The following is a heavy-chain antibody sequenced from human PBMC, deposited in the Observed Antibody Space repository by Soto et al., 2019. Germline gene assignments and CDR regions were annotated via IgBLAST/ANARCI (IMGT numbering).Heavy chain of an antibody. CDR1: GGSISSYY. Sequence: PSETLSLPCTVSGGSISSYYWSWIRQPAAQGLEWIGRIYTSGSTNYNPSLNSPATMSVDTSKNQFSLKLSSATAADTAVYYCARDVPYCANGVCPGGWFDPWGQGTLVTVSS. D-gene: IGHD2-8*01. CDR2: IYTSGST. V-gene: IGHV4-4*07. J-gene: IGHJ5*02. CDR3: ARDVPYCANGVCPGGWFDP.